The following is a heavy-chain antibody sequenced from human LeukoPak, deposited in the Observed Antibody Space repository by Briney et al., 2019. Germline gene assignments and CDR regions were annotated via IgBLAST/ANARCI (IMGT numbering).Heavy chain of an antibody. D-gene: IGHD2/OR15-2a*01. CDR1: GFSFRDSA. V-gene: IGHV3-73*01. Sequence: GGSLRLSCAATGFSFRDSALHWVRQASGKGPEWLGRIRTKKNTYATGYAASVKSRFTISRYDSKSTVYLQMRRLKTDDTAVYYCTRKNNVDFSEYWFEFDHWGRGTLVTVSS. J-gene: IGHJ4*02. CDR3: TRKNNVDFSEYWFEFDH. CDR2: IRTKKNTYAT.